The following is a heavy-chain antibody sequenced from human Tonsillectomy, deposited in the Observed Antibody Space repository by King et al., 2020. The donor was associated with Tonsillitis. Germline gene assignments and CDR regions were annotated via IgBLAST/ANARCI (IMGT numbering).Heavy chain of an antibody. CDR3: ARDSSLRYYFDY. Sequence: VQLVESGGGLVQPGGSLRLSCAASGFTFSSYWMSWVRQTPGKGLEWVANIKQDGSEKYYVDSVKGRFTISRDKAKNSLYLQMNSLRAGDTAVYYCARDSSLRYYFDYWGQGTLVTVSS. V-gene: IGHV3-7*01. D-gene: IGHD2-2*01. J-gene: IGHJ4*02. CDR1: GFTFSSYW. CDR2: IKQDGSEK.